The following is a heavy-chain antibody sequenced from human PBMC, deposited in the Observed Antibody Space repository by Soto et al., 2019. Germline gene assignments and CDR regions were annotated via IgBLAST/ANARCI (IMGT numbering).Heavy chain of an antibody. V-gene: IGHV4-34*01. CDR2: INHSGST. CDR3: ARRETGPWFDY. D-gene: IGHD7-27*01. J-gene: IGHJ4*02. Sequence: SETLSLTCAVYGGSFSGYHWSWIRQPPGKGLEWIGEINHSGSTNYNPSLKSRVTISVDTSKNQFSLKLSSVTAADTAVYYCARRETGPWFDYWGQGTLVTVSS. CDR1: GGSFSGYH.